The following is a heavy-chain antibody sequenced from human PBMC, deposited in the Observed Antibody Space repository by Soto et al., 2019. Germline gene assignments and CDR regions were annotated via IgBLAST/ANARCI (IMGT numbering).Heavy chain of an antibody. J-gene: IGHJ6*02. CDR1: DDSSSSYK. CDR2: IDSTGGP. CDR3: VRQGFGRLHGPVDV. D-gene: IGHD3-10*01. V-gene: IGHV4-59*08. Sequence: QVQLQESGPGLVKPSETLSLTCTVSDDSSSSYKWSWIRQPPGRRLEWLGYIDSTGGPSDNPSLRSRAATSVHASMSRFSPKPGSVTAADTAVHCWVRQGFGRLHGPVDVWGPGTTVTVSS.